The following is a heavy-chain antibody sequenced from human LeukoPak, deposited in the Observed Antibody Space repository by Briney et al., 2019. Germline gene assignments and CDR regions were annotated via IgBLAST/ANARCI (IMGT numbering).Heavy chain of an antibody. CDR2: IYHSRST. Sequence: KPSQTLSLTCAVSGGSISSGGYSWSWIRQPPGKGLEWIGYIYHSRSTYYNPSLKSRVTISVDRSKNQFSLKLSSVTAADTAVYYCARATYYGSGNYYKREQEPVKFHYWGQGTLVTVSS. J-gene: IGHJ4*02. D-gene: IGHD3-10*01. CDR1: GGSISSGGYS. V-gene: IGHV4-30-2*01. CDR3: ARATYYGSGNYYKREQEPVKFHY.